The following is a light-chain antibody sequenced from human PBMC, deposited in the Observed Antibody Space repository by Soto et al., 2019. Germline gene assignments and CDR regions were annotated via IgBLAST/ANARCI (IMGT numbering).Light chain of an antibody. CDR3: SSYTSSSTLI. V-gene: IGLV2-14*01. CDR2: DVS. J-gene: IGLJ1*01. CDR1: NSDVGGYNY. Sequence: SVLTQPASVSGSPGQAITISCTGTNSDVGGYNYVSWYQQHPGKAPKLMIYDVSNRPSGVSNRFSGSKSGNTASLTIFGLQAEDEADYYCSSYTSSSTLIFGTGTKVTVL.